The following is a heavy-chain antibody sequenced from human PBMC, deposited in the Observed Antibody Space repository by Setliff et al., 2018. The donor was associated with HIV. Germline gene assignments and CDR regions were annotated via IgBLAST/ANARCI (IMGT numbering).Heavy chain of an antibody. J-gene: IGHJ5*02. V-gene: IGHV1-2*06. CDR1: GYIFTDYY. CDR3: ARHPLLNWLDP. Sequence: ASVKVSCKASGYIFTDYYMHWVRQAPGQELGWMGRINPNSGGTNYAQKFQGRVTMTRGTSISTAYTELSRLRSDDTAMYYCARHPLLNWLDPWGQGTLVTVSS. CDR2: INPNSGGT.